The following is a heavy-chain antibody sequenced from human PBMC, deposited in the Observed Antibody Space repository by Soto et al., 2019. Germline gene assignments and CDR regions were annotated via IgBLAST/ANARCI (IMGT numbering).Heavy chain of an antibody. D-gene: IGHD4-17*01. CDR1: GGTFGNNA. V-gene: IGHV1-69*01. J-gene: IGHJ4*02. CDR3: AREADYEDLDY. CDR2: IIPMLVIV. Sequence: QVQLVQSGAEVKKPGSSVKVSCKASGGTFGNNAISWVRQAPGQGLEWMGGIIPMLVIVHFAQKFQGRVTITADEFTSTVYMELSSVRSGDTALYYCAREADYEDLDYWGQGTPVTVSS.